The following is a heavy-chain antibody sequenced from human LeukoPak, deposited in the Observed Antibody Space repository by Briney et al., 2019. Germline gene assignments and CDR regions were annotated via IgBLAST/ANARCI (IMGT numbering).Heavy chain of an antibody. CDR2: SIPIFGTA. CDR3: ARESVPPYCGGDCCLDY. CDR1: GGTFSSYA. D-gene: IGHD2-21*02. J-gene: IGHJ4*02. Sequence: SVKVSCKASGGTFSSYAISWVRQAPGQGLEWMGRSIPIFGTANYAQKFQGRVTITTDESTSTAYMELSSLRSEDTAVYYCARESVPPYCGGDCCLDYWGQGTLVTVSS. V-gene: IGHV1-69*05.